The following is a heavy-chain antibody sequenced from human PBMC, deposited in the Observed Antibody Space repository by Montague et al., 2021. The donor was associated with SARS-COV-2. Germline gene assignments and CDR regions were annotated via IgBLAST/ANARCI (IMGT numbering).Heavy chain of an antibody. V-gene: IGHV4-61*01. CDR2: IYYSATT. D-gene: IGHD1-26*01. CDR3: ARLRRGTYYVSFDP. CDR1: GVSISSGRYH. Sequence: SETLSLTCTVSGVSISSGRYHWSWVRQSPGRGLEWIGYIYYSATTNYNPSLKSRVTMSIDTSKNQFSLSLSSVTAADSAVYYCARLRRGTYYVSFDPWGQGALVSVPS. J-gene: IGHJ5*02.